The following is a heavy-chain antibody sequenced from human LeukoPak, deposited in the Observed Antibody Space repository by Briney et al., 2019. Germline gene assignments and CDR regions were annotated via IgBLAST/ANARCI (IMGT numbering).Heavy chain of an antibody. CDR1: GFTFSSYW. CDR3: AREVTPYY. CDR2: IKQDGSEK. D-gene: IGHD4-23*01. Sequence: PVGSLRLSCAASGFTFSSYWMSWVRQAPGKGLEWVANIKQDGSEKYHVESVKGRFTISRDNAKNSLFLQMNSLRAEDTAVYYCAREVTPYYWGQGTLVTVSS. V-gene: IGHV3-7*01. J-gene: IGHJ4*02.